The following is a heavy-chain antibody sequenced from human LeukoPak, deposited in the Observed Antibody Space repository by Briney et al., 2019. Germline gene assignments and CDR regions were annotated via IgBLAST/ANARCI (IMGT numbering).Heavy chain of an antibody. CDR2: IWYDGSNT. CDR1: GFTFSSFG. V-gene: IGHV3-33*01. Sequence: GGSLRLSCVASGFTFSSFGMHWVRQAPGKGLEWVALIWYDGSNTYYADSVKGRFTISRDDSKNTVYLQMNSLRAEDTAVYYCARVPRTGDSLHLDYWGQGTLVTVSS. D-gene: IGHD7-27*01. J-gene: IGHJ4*02. CDR3: ARVPRTGDSLHLDY.